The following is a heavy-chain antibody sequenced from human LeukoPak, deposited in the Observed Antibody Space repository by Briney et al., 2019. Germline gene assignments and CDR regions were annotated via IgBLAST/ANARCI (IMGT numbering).Heavy chain of an antibody. CDR1: GFTFSNYW. V-gene: IGHV3-74*01. Sequence: PGGSLRLSCAASGFTFSNYWMHWVRQAPGKGLVWVSRINSDGSSTSCADSVKGRFTISRDNSKNTLYLQMNSLRAEDTAVYYCAKDCSGGSCYDYWGQGTLVTVSS. CDR3: AKDCSGGSCYDY. D-gene: IGHD2-15*01. CDR2: INSDGSST. J-gene: IGHJ4*02.